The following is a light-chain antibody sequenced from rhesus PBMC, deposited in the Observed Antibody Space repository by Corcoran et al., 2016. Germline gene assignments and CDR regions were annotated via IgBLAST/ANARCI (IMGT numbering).Light chain of an antibody. V-gene: IGKV2-104*02. J-gene: IGKJ2*01. CDR3: MQGLEFPYS. CDR2: DVF. CDR1: QSLLDSEDGDTY. Sequence: DIVMTQTPLSLAVTPGEPASISRRSSQSLLDSEDGDTYLDWYLQKPGQSPQLLIYDVFNRASGVPDRFSGSGSETDFTLKISRVEAEDVGVYYCMQGLEFPYSFGQGTKVKIK.